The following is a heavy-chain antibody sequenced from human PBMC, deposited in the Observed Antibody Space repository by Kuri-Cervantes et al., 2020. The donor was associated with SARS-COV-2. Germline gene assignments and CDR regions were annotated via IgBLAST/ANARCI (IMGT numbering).Heavy chain of an antibody. D-gene: IGHD5-24*01. CDR3: ARIMRGWLQLHHDAFDI. Sequence: SGPTLVKPTQTLTLTCTFSGFSLSTSGVGVGWIRQPPGKALEWLALIYWDDDKRYGPSLKSRLTITKDTSKSQVVLTMTNMDPVDTATYYCARIMRGWLQLHHDAFDIWGQGTMVTVSS. V-gene: IGHV2-5*05. CDR1: GFSLSTSGVG. CDR2: IYWDDDK. J-gene: IGHJ3*02.